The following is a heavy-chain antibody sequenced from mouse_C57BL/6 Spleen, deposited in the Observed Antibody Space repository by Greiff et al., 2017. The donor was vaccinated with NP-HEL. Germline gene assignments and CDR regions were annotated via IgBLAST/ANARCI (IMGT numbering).Heavy chain of an antibody. J-gene: IGHJ2*01. CDR2: ISSGSSTI. Sequence: EVQLVESGGGLVKPGGSLKLSCAASGFTFSDYGMHWVRQAPEKGLEWVAYISSGSSTIYYADTVKGRFTISRDNAKNTLFLQMTSLRSEDTAMYYCARTNYGSRGYYFDYWGQGTTLTVSS. V-gene: IGHV5-17*01. CDR1: GFTFSDYG. CDR3: ARTNYGSRGYYFDY. D-gene: IGHD1-1*01.